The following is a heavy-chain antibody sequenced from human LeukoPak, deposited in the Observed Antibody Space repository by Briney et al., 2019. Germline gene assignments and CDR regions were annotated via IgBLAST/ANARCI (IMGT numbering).Heavy chain of an antibody. Sequence: SETLSLTCAVSGGHFSGYFWTWIRQAPGKGLEWIGEVNSRGSATYNPSLRSRVTFLPDTSRNQFSLTLTSVTAADTAVYYCARRQPSMRTSGGFVGHFDYWGQGILVIVSS. CDR2: VNSRGSA. CDR3: ARRQPSMRTSGGFVGHFDY. CDR1: GGHFSGYF. D-gene: IGHD3-16*02. V-gene: IGHV4-34*01. J-gene: IGHJ4*02.